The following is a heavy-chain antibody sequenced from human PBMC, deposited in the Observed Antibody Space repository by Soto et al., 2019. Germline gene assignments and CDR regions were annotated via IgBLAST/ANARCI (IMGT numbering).Heavy chain of an antibody. CDR1: GFTFSSYS. V-gene: IGHV3-21*04. Sequence: PWGFLRLSCTASGFTFSSYSMNWVRQAPGKGLEWVSSISSSSSYIYYADSVKGRITISRDSAKNSLYLQMNSLQAEDTAVYYCAKDQECSGGQWLGYDFYGMDVWGQGTTVTVSS. D-gene: IGHD3-16*01. CDR2: ISSSSSYI. J-gene: IGHJ6*02. CDR3: AKDQECSGGQWLGYDFYGMDV.